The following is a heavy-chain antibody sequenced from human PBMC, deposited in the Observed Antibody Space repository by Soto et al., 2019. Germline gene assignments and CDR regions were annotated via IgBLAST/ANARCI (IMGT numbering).Heavy chain of an antibody. J-gene: IGHJ4*02. V-gene: IGHV3-23*01. CDR2: ISGSGGST. CDR3: AKIGDFVFLSFFEY. D-gene: IGHD4-17*01. CDR1: GFTFNSYG. Sequence: EVQLLESGGGLVQAGGSLRLSCAASGFTFNSYGMSWVRQAPGKGLEWVSAISGSGGSTYYADSVKGRFTISRDHSKNTLYLQMHSLRAEDTAVYYCAKIGDFVFLSFFEYWGQGTLVTVSS.